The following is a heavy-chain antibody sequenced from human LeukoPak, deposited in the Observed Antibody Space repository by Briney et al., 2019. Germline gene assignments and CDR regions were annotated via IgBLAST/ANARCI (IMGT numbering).Heavy chain of an antibody. Sequence: PGGSLRLSCAASGFTFSSYAMSWVRQAPGKGLEWVSAISGSGGSTYYADSVKGRFTISRDNSKNTVHLQMNSLRVEDTAVYYCAKDEAQYFQHWGQGTLVTVSA. CDR3: AKDEAQYFQH. CDR1: GFTFSSYA. V-gene: IGHV3-23*01. CDR2: ISGSGGST. J-gene: IGHJ1*01.